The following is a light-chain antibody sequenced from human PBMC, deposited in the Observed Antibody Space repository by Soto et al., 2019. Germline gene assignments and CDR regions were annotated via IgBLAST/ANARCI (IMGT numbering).Light chain of an antibody. CDR1: QSLTNSF. CDR2: DTS. CDR3: QQYGTSEII. J-gene: IGKJ5*01. V-gene: IGKV3-20*01. Sequence: EIVLTQSPGTLSLSPVERATLSCRASQSLTNSFIAWYQQKPGQAPRLLIYDTSSRATGIPDRFSGSGSGTDFTLTISRLEPEDFAVFFCQQYGTSEIIFGQGTRLEI.